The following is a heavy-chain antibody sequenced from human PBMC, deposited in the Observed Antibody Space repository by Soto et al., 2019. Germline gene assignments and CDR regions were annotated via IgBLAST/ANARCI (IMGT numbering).Heavy chain of an antibody. J-gene: IGHJ5*02. D-gene: IGHD6-13*01. CDR2: IYYSGST. V-gene: IGHV4-31*03. Sequence: QVQLQESGPGLVKPSQTLSLTCTVSGGSISSGGYYWSWIRQHPGKGLEWIGYIYYSGSTYYNPSLKSRVTISVDASKNQFSLKLSSVTAADTAVYYCAREAVQQLGWFDPWGQGTLVTVSS. CDR3: AREAVQQLGWFDP. CDR1: GGSISSGGYY.